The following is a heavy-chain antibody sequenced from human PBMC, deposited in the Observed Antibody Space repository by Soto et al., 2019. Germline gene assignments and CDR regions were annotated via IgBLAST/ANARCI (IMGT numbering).Heavy chain of an antibody. D-gene: IGHD3-22*01. Sequence: GGSLRLSCAASDFAFSDAWINWVRQAPGKGLEWVGRIKSKTDGGTTYFAAPVRGRLAISRDDSKNMVYMQMNSLKTEDTAVYYCTTDSYITMIVVRFDYCGHGTLVTVSS. V-gene: IGHV3-15*07. CDR2: IKSKTDGGTT. J-gene: IGHJ4*01. CDR3: TTDSYITMIVVRFDY. CDR1: DFAFSDAW.